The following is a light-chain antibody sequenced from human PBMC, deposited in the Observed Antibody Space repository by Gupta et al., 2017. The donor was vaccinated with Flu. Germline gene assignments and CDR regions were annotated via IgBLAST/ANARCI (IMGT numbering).Light chain of an antibody. Sequence: GDSGIITCRASQSVSSHLAWYQQKPGKAPRLLIRSSSTLESGVPLRFSGSGCGTEFTLTIASLQPEDAATYYCQQYHSNFRTFGQGT. J-gene: IGKJ1*01. CDR2: SSS. CDR1: QSVSSH. V-gene: IGKV1-5*03. CDR3: QQYHSNFRT.